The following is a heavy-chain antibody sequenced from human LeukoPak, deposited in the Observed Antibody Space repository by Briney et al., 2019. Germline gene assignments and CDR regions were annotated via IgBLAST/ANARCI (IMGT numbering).Heavy chain of an antibody. CDR1: GGSVSIGSYY. V-gene: IGHV4-61*02. J-gene: IGHJ4*02. CDR2: IYVGGST. D-gene: IGHD3-10*01. CDR3: ARVSPNIYGSGSYLDY. Sequence: SQTLSLTCTVSGGSVSIGSYYWSWIRQPAGKGLEWIGRIYVGGSTDYNPSLKSRVTISVDTSKNQFSLKLSSMTAADTAVYYCARVSPNIYGSGSYLDYWGQGTLVTVSS.